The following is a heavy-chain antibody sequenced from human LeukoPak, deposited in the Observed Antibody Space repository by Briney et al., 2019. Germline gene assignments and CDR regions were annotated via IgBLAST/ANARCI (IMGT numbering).Heavy chain of an antibody. CDR1: GGSISSSSYY. Sequence: SETLSLTCTVSGGSISSSSYYWGWIRQPPGKGLEWIGSIYYSGSTYYNPSLKSRVTISVDTSKHQFSLKLSSVTAADTAVYYCAVGDSSGWYYLDYWGQGTLVTVSS. V-gene: IGHV4-39*07. J-gene: IGHJ4*02. CDR3: AVGDSSGWYYLDY. CDR2: IYYSGST. D-gene: IGHD6-19*01.